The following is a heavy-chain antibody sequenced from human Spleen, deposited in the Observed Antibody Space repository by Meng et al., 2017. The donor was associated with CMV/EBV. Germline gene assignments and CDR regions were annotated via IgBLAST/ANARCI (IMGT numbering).Heavy chain of an antibody. CDR2: IRYDEKTK. J-gene: IGHJ6*02. Sequence: GESLKISCATSGLNFKIYGMHWVRQLPGKGLEWVAFIRYDEKTKYYADSVKGRFTISRDNSKNTLYLQMNSLTVEDTAVYYCVTDFPGVCYPFCYYFSHGMDVWGQGTTVTVSS. D-gene: IGHD2-8*01. CDR3: VTDFPGVCYPFCYYFSHGMDV. V-gene: IGHV3-30*02. CDR1: GLNFKIYG.